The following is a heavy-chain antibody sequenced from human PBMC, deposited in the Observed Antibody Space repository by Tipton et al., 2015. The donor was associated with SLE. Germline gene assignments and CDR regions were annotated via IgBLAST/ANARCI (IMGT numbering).Heavy chain of an antibody. V-gene: IGHV4-30-2*01. CDR1: GGSISSYY. CDR3: GGSGTMWDVFDI. Sequence: TLSLTCTVSGGSISSYYWSWIRQPPGKGLEWIGYIYHGESTYYNPSLKSRVTISVDRSKNQFSLKLSSVTAADTAVYYCGGSGTMWDVFDIWGQGTMVTVSS. J-gene: IGHJ3*02. CDR2: IYHGEST. D-gene: IGHD3-16*01.